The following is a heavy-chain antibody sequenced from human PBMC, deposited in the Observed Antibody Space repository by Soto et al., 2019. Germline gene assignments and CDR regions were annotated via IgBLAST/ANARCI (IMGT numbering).Heavy chain of an antibody. J-gene: IGHJ2*01. D-gene: IGHD1-26*01. CDR1: GDAISRHY. CDR2: FFHTGTT. Sequence: QVQLQESGPGLVKPSETLSLTCSVSGDAISRHYWSWNRQSPGKGLERLGYFFHTGTTIYNPSVKSRVSMSVDTSKNQYSLRMTSVIRADTAVYFCARSYGGTSQFFDLWGRGTLVTVSS. V-gene: IGHV4-59*11. CDR3: ARSYGGTSQFFDL.